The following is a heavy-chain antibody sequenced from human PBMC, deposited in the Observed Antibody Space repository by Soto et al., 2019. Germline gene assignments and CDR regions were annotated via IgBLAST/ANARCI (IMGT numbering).Heavy chain of an antibody. J-gene: IGHJ4*02. Sequence: EVQLGESGGGLVQPGGSLRLSCAASGFLFGDYWMSWVRQVPGKGLEWVANVKQDGNEKYYLDSVRGRFTISRDNAESSVFLQMNDLRAEDAAVYYCARGGWEAYYWGQGVQVTVSS. V-gene: IGHV3-7*04. D-gene: IGHD1-26*01. CDR1: GFLFGDYW. CDR3: ARGGWEAYY. CDR2: VKQDGNEK.